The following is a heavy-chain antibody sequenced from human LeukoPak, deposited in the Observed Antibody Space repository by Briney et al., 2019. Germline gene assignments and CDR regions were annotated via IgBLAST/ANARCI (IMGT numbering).Heavy chain of an antibody. CDR3: ARDRASRYGMDV. D-gene: IGHD3-10*01. CDR2: ISSGGSTI. V-gene: IGHV3-11*01. Sequence: PGGSLRLSCAASGFTFSDYYMSWVRQAPGKGLEWVSYISSGGSTIDYADSVKGRFTISRDNAKNSLYLQMNSLRAEDTAVYYCARDRASRYGMDVWGHGTTVTVSS. J-gene: IGHJ6*02. CDR1: GFTFSDYY.